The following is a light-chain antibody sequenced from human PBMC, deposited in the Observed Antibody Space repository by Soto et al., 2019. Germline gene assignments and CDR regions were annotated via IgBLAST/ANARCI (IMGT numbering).Light chain of an antibody. CDR3: QQYNSFSIT. Sequence: DIQRTQSPSTLSASVGDRFIITFRASQNINNWLAWYQQKPGKAPKLLIYKASNLESGVPSRFSGSGSGTEFTLAISSLQPDDFATYYCQQYNSFSITFGQGTRLEI. CDR2: KAS. J-gene: IGKJ5*01. CDR1: QNINNW. V-gene: IGKV1-5*03.